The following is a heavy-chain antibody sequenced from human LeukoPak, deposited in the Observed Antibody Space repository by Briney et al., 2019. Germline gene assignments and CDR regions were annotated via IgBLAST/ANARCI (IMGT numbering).Heavy chain of an antibody. D-gene: IGHD2-2*01. CDR2: INIDGSST. CDR1: GFIFSSYW. J-gene: IGHJ4*02. V-gene: IGHV3-74*01. Sequence: GGSLRLSCVASGFIFSSYWMHWVRQAPGKGLVWVSRINIDGSSTNYADSVKGRFTISRDNAKNTLYLQMNSLRAEDTAVFYCATSEGYCSTTSCPGPFDSWGQGTLVTVSS. CDR3: ATSEGYCSTTSCPGPFDS.